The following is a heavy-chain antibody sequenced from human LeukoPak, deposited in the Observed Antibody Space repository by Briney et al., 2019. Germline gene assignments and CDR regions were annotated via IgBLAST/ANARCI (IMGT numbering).Heavy chain of an antibody. CDR2: INAGNGNT. CDR3: ARGPSTYYYDSSGPDY. J-gene: IGHJ4*02. Sequence: ASVKVSCKAAGYSFTSYGMHWVRQAPGQRLEWMGWINAGNGNTKYSQKFQGRVTITRDTSASTAYMELSSLRSEDTAVYYCARGPSTYYYDSSGPDYWGQGTLVTVSS. V-gene: IGHV1-3*01. D-gene: IGHD3-22*01. CDR1: GYSFTSYG.